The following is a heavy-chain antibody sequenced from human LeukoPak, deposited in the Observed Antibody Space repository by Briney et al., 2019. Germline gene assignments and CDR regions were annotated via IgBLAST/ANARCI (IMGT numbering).Heavy chain of an antibody. Sequence: GGSLRLSCAASGFTFSSYAMHWVRQAPGKGLEWVAVISYDGGNKYYADSVKGRFTISRDNSKNTLYLQMNSLRAEDTAVYYCAREWFGELACDYWGQGTLVTVSS. CDR1: GFTFSSYA. V-gene: IGHV3-30-3*01. D-gene: IGHD3-10*01. CDR2: ISYDGGNK. CDR3: AREWFGELACDY. J-gene: IGHJ4*02.